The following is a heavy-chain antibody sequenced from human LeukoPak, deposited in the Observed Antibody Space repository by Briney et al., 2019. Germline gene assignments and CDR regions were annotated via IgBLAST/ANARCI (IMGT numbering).Heavy chain of an antibody. CDR1: GFTFSSSW. J-gene: IGHJ3*02. CDR3: ARDYGDYLSPGAFDI. D-gene: IGHD4-17*01. CDR2: IKPDGSDK. V-gene: IGHV3-7*01. Sequence: GGSLRLSCAASGFTFSSSWMTWVRQAPGKELEWVAIIKPDGSDKSYVGSVKGRFTISRDNAKNSLYLQMNSLTAEDTAVYYCARDYGDYLSPGAFDIWGQGTMVTVSS.